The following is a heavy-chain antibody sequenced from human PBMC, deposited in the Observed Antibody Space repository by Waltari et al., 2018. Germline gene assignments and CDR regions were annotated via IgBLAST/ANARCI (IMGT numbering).Heavy chain of an antibody. CDR1: GYSINSYW. J-gene: IGHJ4*02. CDR2: IFPGDSDT. D-gene: IGHD5-12*01. Sequence: EVQLVQSGAEVKKPGVSLKISCQVSGYSINSYWIGWVRQLPGKGLEWMGIIFPGDSDTRYIPSCQGQVTIAANKSISTAYLQWSSLKASDTAMYYCARLGVGGDGYNLDYWGQGTLVTVSS. V-gene: IGHV5-51*03. CDR3: ARLGVGGDGYNLDY.